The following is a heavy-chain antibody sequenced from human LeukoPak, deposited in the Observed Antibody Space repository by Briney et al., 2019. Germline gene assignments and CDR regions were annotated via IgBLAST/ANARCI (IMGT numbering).Heavy chain of an antibody. D-gene: IGHD5-24*01. J-gene: IGHJ4*02. CDR1: GGFISGSSYY. CDR3: ARDGYNPIDY. V-gene: IGHV4-39*02. CDR2: IYYSGST. Sequence: SETLSLTCTVSGGFISGSSYYWGWIRQPPGKGLEWIGTIYYSGSTYYNSSLKSRATISVDTSKNQFSLKLSSVTAADTAVYYCARDGYNPIDYWGQGTLVSVSS.